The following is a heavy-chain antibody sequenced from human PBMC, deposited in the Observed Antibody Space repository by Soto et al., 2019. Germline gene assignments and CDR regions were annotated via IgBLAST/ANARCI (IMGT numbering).Heavy chain of an antibody. Sequence: GVSLKISCQGSGYIFNNYWIRWVRQIPGKGLKWMGIIYPGDTNTRYSPYFQGQVTLSTDKSNSTAYLQWRSLKASYSAMYYYATYYDILSVLAYWGQGSLVTVSS. J-gene: IGHJ4*02. CDR2: IYPGDTNT. V-gene: IGHV5-51*01. D-gene: IGHD3-9*01. CDR1: GYIFNNYW. CDR3: ATYYDILSVLAY.